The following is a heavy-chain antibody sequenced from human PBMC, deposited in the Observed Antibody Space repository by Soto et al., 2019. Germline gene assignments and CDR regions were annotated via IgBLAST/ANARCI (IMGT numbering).Heavy chain of an antibody. CDR2: IYYSGST. CDR3: ARLLSVFRPLPRFTP. J-gene: IGHJ5*02. Sequence: SETLSLTCTVSGGSISSSSYYWGWIRQPPGKGLEWIGSIYYSGSTYYNPSLKSRVTISVDTSKNQFSLKLSSVTAADTAVYYCARLLSVFRPLPRFTPWRHATLV. D-gene: IGHD1-26*01. CDR1: GGSISSSSYY. V-gene: IGHV4-39*01.